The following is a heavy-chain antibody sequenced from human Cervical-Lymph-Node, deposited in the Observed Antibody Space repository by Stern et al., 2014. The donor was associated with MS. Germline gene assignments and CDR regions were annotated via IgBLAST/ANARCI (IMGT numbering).Heavy chain of an antibody. Sequence: QVQLVQSGAEVKKPGASVKVSCKASGYTFTSYDINWVRQAPGQGLAWMGWMNHNSGNTGYAQKFQGRVTMTRNTSTRTAYMELSSLRSEDTAVYYCASAKYSSSWYESLSWFDPWGQGTLVTVSS. D-gene: IGHD6-13*01. CDR2: MNHNSGNT. J-gene: IGHJ5*02. V-gene: IGHV1-8*01. CDR3: ASAKYSSSWYESLSWFDP. CDR1: GYTFTSYD.